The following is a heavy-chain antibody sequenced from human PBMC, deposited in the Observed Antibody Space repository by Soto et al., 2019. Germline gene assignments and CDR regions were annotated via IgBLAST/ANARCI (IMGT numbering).Heavy chain of an antibody. CDR2: ISGSGGST. J-gene: IGHJ3*02. D-gene: IGHD3-22*01. CDR3: AKDLNYYDSSGYELTPLAFDI. Sequence: PGGSLRLSCAASGFTFSSYAMSWVRQAPGKGLEWVSAISGSGGSTYYADSVKGRFTISRDNSKNTLYLQMNSLRAEDTAVYYCAKDLNYYDSSGYELTPLAFDIWGQGTMVTVSS. V-gene: IGHV3-23*01. CDR1: GFTFSSYA.